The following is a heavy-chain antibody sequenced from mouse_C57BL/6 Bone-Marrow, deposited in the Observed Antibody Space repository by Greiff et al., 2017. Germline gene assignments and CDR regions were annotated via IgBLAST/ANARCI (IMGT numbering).Heavy chain of an antibody. Sequence: GGLVQPKGSLKLSCAASGFSFNTYAMNWVRQAPGKGLEWVARIRSKSNNYATYYADSVKDRFTISRDDSESMLYLQMNNLKTEDTAMYYCVRGLLHYYAMDYWGQGTSGTVSS. CDR1: GFSFNTYA. J-gene: IGHJ4*01. CDR2: IRSKSNNYAT. D-gene: IGHD1-1*01. V-gene: IGHV10-1*01. CDR3: VRGLLHYYAMDY.